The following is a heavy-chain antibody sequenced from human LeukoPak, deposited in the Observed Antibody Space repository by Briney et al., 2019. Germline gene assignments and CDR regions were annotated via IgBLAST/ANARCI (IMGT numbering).Heavy chain of an antibody. J-gene: IGHJ4*02. V-gene: IGHV3-21*01. D-gene: IGHD2/OR15-2a*01. CDR3: ARDWVLSSHYFAY. CDR1: GFTFSSYS. Sequence: GGSLRLSCAASGFTFSSYSMNWVRQAPGKGLEWVSSISSSSSYIYYADSVKGRFTISRDNAKNSLYLQMNSLRAEDTAVYYCARDWVLSSHYFAYWGQGTLVTVSS. CDR2: ISSSSSYI.